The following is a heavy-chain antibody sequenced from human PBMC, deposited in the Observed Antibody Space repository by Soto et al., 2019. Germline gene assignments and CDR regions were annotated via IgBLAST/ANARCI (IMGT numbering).Heavy chain of an antibody. CDR3: MSLIYDRRLNYLYCDY. V-gene: IGHV4-4*02. Sequence: QVQLQESGPGLVKPSWTVSLTCDVSGVSISGSNWWSRVRQLQGNRLGWIGEIYRDGRTTYNPTIRWRATMSVDKSNNWYTLRDTSATAAYTAVYYLMSLIYDRRLNYLYCDYGGRGALDTVSS. D-gene: IGHD3-10*02. CDR2: IYRDGRT. J-gene: IGHJ4*02. CDR1: GVSISGSNW.